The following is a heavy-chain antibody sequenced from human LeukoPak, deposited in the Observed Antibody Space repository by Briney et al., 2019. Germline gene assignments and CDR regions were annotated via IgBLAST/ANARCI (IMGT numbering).Heavy chain of an antibody. CDR1: GGSISSYY. V-gene: IGHV4-59*01. D-gene: IGHD5-18*01. Sequence: SETLSLACTVSGGSISSYYWSWIRQPPGKGLEWVGYIFHSGSTNYNPSLKSRVTISVDTSKNQFSLKLSSVTAADTAVYYCARSGYSYGHFDYWGQGTTVTVSS. CDR2: IFHSGST. J-gene: IGHJ4*03. CDR3: ARSGYSYGHFDY.